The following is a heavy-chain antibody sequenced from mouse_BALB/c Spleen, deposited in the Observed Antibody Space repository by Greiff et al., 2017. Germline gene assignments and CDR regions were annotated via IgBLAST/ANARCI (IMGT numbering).Heavy chain of an antibody. V-gene: IGHV3-6*02. CDR1: GYSITSGYY. Sequence: ESGPGLVKPSQSLSLTCSVTGYSITSGYYWNWIRQFPGNKLEWMGYISYDGSNNYNPSLKNRISITRDTSKNQFFLKLNSVTTEDTATYYCARNHYGSTPFAYWGQGTLVTVSA. CDR2: ISYDGSN. D-gene: IGHD1-1*01. J-gene: IGHJ3*01. CDR3: ARNHYGSTPFAY.